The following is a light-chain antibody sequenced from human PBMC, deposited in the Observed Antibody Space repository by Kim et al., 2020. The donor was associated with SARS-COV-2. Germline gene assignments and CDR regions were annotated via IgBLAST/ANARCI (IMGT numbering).Light chain of an antibody. V-gene: IGLV4-69*01. J-gene: IGLJ2*01. Sequence: QPVLTQSPSVSASLGASVKLTCTLSSGHSSYAIAWHQQQPEKGPRYLMKLNSDGSHSKGDGIPDRFSGSSSGAERYLTISSLQSEDEADYYCQTWGTGIVVFGGGTQLTVL. CDR2: LNSDGSH. CDR1: SGHSSYA. CDR3: QTWGTGIVV.